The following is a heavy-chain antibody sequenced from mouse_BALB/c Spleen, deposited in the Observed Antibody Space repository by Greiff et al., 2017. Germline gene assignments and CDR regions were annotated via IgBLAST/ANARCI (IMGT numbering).Heavy chain of an antibody. V-gene: IGHV7-3*02. Sequence: EVKVEESGGGLVQPGGSLRLSCATSGFTFTDYYMSWVRQPPGKALEWLGFIRNKANGYTTEYSVSVKGRFTISRDNSQSILYLHMNTLSAEDSATYYCARDRGNSPFDYWGQGTTLTVSS. CDR2: IRNKANGYTT. D-gene: IGHD2-1*01. CDR1: GFTFTDYY. J-gene: IGHJ2*01. CDR3: ARDRGNSPFDY.